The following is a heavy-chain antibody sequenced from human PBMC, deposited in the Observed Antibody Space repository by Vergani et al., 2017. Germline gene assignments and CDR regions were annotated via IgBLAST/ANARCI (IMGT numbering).Heavy chain of an antibody. Sequence: EVQLVETGGGLIQPGGSLRLSCAASGFTVSSNYMSWVRQAPGKGLEWVSVIYSGGSTYYADSVKGRFTISRDNSKNTLYLQMNSLRAEDTAVYYCARGGAWFADAFDIWGQGTMVTVSS. CDR3: ARGGAWFADAFDI. CDR2: IYSGGST. CDR1: GFTVSSNY. J-gene: IGHJ3*02. D-gene: IGHD3-10*01. V-gene: IGHV3-53*02.